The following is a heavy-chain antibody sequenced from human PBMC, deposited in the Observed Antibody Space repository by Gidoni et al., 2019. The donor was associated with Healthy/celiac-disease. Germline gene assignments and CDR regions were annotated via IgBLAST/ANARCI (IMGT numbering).Heavy chain of an antibody. CDR1: GLPFSSYA. Sequence: EVQLLESVGGLVQPGGSLRLSCAASGLPFSSYAMSWVRQAPGKGLEWVSASSGSGGSTYYADSVKGRFTISRDNSNNTLYLQMNSLRAEDTAVYYCAKDHDYYDSSGYYNWGQGTLVTVSS. V-gene: IGHV3-23*01. J-gene: IGHJ4*02. CDR2: SSGSGGST. CDR3: AKDHDYYDSSGYYN. D-gene: IGHD3-22*01.